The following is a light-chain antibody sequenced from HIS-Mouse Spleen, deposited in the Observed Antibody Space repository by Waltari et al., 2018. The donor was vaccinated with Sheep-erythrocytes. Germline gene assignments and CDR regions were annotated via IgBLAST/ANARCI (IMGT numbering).Light chain of an antibody. Sequence: QAVLTQPSSLSASPGASASLTCTLRSGINVVTYSRYCYQQKPGSPPQNLLSYKSDSGKQQGSGVPSRFSGSKDASANAGILLISGLQSEDEADYYCMIWHSSAWVFGGGTKLTVL. V-gene: IGLV5-45*03. CDR3: MIWHSSAWV. CDR2: YKSDSGK. CDR1: SGINVVTYS. J-gene: IGLJ3*02.